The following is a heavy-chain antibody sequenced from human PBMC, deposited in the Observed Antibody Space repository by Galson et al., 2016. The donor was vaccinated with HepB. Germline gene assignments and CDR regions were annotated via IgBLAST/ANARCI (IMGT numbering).Heavy chain of an antibody. J-gene: IGHJ4*02. CDR3: ARGREQWLLFYY. Sequence: SVKVSCKASGYTFTNYRIHWVRQAPGQRLEWMGWINPNSGETNLAQRFQDRLTVTKDTSSGTTYLELNRLTSDDTAVYYCARGREQWLLFYYWGQGTLVTVSS. D-gene: IGHD6-19*01. CDR1: GYTFTNYR. V-gene: IGHV1-2*02. CDR2: INPNSGET.